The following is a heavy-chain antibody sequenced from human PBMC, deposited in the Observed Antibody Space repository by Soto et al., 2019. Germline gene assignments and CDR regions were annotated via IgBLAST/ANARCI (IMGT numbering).Heavy chain of an antibody. V-gene: IGHV3-7*01. CDR1: GFTFSSYA. CDR2: IDKYGNKI. Sequence: PGGSLRLSCAASGFTFSSYAMSWVRHAPGNGLEWVSDIDKYGNKIYYVDSVKGRFTISRDNARNSLFLQMHSLRADDTALYYCARIRRTFDLYGLHVWGQGTTVTVSS. J-gene: IGHJ6*02. CDR3: ARIRRTFDLYGLHV.